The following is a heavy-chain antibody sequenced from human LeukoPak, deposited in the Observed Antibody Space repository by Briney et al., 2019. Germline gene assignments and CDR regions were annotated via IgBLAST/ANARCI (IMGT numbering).Heavy chain of an antibody. Sequence: SQTLSLTCAITGDSVSSNSAAWNWIRQSPSRGLEWLGRTYYRSKWYNDYAASVKSQITINPDTSKNQFSLQLNSVTPEDTAVYYCARQSGSGGYPDYIDYWGQGTLVTVSS. CDR2: TYYRSKWYN. D-gene: IGHD3-10*01. J-gene: IGHJ4*02. CDR1: GDSVSSNSAA. CDR3: ARQSGSGGYPDYIDY. V-gene: IGHV6-1*01.